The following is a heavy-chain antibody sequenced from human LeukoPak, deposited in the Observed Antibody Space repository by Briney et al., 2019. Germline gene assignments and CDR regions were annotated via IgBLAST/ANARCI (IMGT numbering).Heavy chain of an antibody. CDR1: GGTFSSYT. Sequence: ASVKVSCKASGGTFSSYTISWVRQAPGQGLEWMGRIIPILGIANYAQKFQGRVTIPADKSTSTAYMELSSLRSEDTAVYYCARAPPYRSGSYYYWGQGTLVTVSS. CDR2: IIPILGIA. D-gene: IGHD1-26*01. J-gene: IGHJ4*02. CDR3: ARAPPYRSGSYYY. V-gene: IGHV1-69*02.